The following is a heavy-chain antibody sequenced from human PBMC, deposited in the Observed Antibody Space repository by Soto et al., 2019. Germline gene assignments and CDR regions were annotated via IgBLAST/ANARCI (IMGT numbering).Heavy chain of an antibody. D-gene: IGHD1-26*01. V-gene: IGHV4-61*01. CDR2: IFHTGTT. CDR3: TRAPVSGSYCFDF. J-gene: IGHJ4*02. Sequence: QVQLQESGSGLVKPSETLSLTCTVSGGSVSSGNYYWSWIRQPPGKGLEWIGYIFHTGTTNYNPSLKSRVTISLDTSMNQFPLKLSSVTPADTAVYYCTRAPVSGSYCFDFWGQGTPVTVSS. CDR1: GGSVSSGNYY.